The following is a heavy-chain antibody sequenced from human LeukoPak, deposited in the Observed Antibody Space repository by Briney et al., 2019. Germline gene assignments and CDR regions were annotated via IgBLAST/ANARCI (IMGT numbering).Heavy chain of an antibody. V-gene: IGHV5-10-1*01. D-gene: IGHD5-18*01. J-gene: IGHJ3*02. CDR2: IDPSDSYT. Sequence: GESLKISCKGSGYSFTNYWISWVRQMPGKGLEWMGRIDPSDSYTNFSLSFQGHVTISTDKSISTAYLQWSSLKASDTAMYYCARLMNTAMALDAFDIWGQGTMVTVSS. CDR1: GYSFTNYW. CDR3: ARLMNTAMALDAFDI.